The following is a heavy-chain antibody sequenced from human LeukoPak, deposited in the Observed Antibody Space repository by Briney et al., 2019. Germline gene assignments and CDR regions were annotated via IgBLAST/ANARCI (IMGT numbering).Heavy chain of an antibody. CDR3: ARGEDIVVVVAAPDAFDI. CDR2: ISYDGSNK. Sequence: GGSLRLSCAASGFTFSSYEMNWVRQAPGKGLEWVAVISYDGSNKYYADSVKGRFTISRDNSKNTLYLQMNSLRAEDTAVYYCARGEDIVVVVAAPDAFDIWGQGTMVTVSS. J-gene: IGHJ3*02. CDR1: GFTFSSYE. D-gene: IGHD2-15*01. V-gene: IGHV3-30*03.